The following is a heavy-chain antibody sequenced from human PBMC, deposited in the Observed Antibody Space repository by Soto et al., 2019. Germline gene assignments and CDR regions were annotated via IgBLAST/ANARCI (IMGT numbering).Heavy chain of an antibody. CDR1: GGSISSSSYY. CDR2: IYYSGST. J-gene: IGHJ5*02. Sequence: SETLSLTCTVSGGSISSSSYYWGWIRQPPGKGLEWIGSIYYSGSTYYNPSLKSRVTISVDTSKNQFSLTLSSVTAADTAVYYCARPRHDYGDSTPFFHGVMFDPWGQGTLVTVSS. D-gene: IGHD4-17*01. V-gene: IGHV4-39*01. CDR3: ARPRHDYGDSTPFFHGVMFDP.